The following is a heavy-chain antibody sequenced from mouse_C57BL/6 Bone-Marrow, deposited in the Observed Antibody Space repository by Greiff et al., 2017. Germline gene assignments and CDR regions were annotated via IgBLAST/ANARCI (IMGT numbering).Heavy chain of an antibody. CDR1: GYTFTDYA. Sequence: QVQLQESGPELVRPGVSVKISCTGSGYTFTDYAMHWVKQSHAQSLEWIGVISTYYGDASYNQKFKDKATMTVDKSSSTAYMELASLTSEDSAGYYRASGDGDPLYYYAMDDGGQGTSVTVSS. CDR2: ISTYYGDA. CDR3: ASGDGDPLYYYAMDD. J-gene: IGHJ4*01. V-gene: IGHV1-67*01. D-gene: IGHD2-13*01.